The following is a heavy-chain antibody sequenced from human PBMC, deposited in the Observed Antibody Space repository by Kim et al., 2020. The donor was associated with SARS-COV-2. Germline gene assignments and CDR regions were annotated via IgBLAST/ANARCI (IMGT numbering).Heavy chain of an antibody. D-gene: IGHD2-15*01. V-gene: IGHV3-30*04. CDR3: ARDGVRCSGGSCYPEYF. Sequence: GGSLRLSCAASGFTFSSYAMHWVRQAPGKGLEWVAVISYDGSNKYYADSVKGRFTISRDNSKNTLYLQMNSLRAEDTAVYYCARDGVRCSGGSCYPEYF. CDR1: GFTFSSYA. J-gene: IGHJ1*01. CDR2: ISYDGSNK.